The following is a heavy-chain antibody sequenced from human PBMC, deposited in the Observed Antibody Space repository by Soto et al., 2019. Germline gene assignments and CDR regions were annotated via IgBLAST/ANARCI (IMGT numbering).Heavy chain of an antibody. V-gene: IGHV3-53*02. CDR1: GFTVSDNR. D-gene: IGHD7-27*01. Sequence: EVQLVETGGGLIQPGGSLRLSCVVSGFTVSDNRMTCVRQAPGQGLEWVADLYFYGSANYAASVRGRFTISKDDSRNTLYLQMNDLRAEDTAVYFCARVGTSESFFDYWGQGNLVTVSP. CDR2: LYFYGSA. CDR3: ARVGTSESFFDY. J-gene: IGHJ4*02.